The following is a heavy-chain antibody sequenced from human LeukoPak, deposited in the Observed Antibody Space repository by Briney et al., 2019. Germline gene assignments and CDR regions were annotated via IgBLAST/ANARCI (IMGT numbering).Heavy chain of an antibody. CDR3: ARDLGPPDYYYYYMDV. J-gene: IGHJ6*03. CDR1: GFTFSSYA. V-gene: IGHV3-64*01. CDR2: ISSNGGST. Sequence: GGSLRLSCVASGFTFSSYAMHWVRQAPGKGLEYVSAISSNGGSTYYANSVKGRFTISRDNSKNTLYLQMGSLRAEDMAVYYCARDLGPPDYYYYYMDVWGKGTTVTVSS. D-gene: IGHD7-27*01.